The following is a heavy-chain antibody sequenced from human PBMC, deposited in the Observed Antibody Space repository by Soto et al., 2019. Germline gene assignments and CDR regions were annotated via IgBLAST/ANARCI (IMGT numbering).Heavy chain of an antibody. CDR1: GGSFSGYY. D-gene: IGHD6-25*01. Sequence: SETLSLTCAVYGGSFSGYYWSWIRQPPGKGLEWIGEINHSGSTNYNPSLKSRVTISVDTSKNQFSLKLSSVTAADTAVYYCARRRLDRRLNWFDPWGQGTLVTVSS. V-gene: IGHV4-34*01. J-gene: IGHJ5*02. CDR2: INHSGST. CDR3: ARRRLDRRLNWFDP.